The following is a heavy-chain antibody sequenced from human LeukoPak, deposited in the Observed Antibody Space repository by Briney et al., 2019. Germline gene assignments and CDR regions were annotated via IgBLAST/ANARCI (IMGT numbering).Heavy chain of an antibody. CDR2: IYYSGST. J-gene: IGHJ6*03. CDR3: ASGVVVPAAFMDV. Sequence: PSETLSLTCTVSGGSISSYYWSWIRQPPGKGLEWIGYIYYSGSTNYNPSLKSRVTISLDTSKNQFSLKLSSVTVADTAVYYCASGVVVPAAFMDVWGKGTTVTVSS. V-gene: IGHV4-59*01. D-gene: IGHD2-2*01. CDR1: GGSISSYY.